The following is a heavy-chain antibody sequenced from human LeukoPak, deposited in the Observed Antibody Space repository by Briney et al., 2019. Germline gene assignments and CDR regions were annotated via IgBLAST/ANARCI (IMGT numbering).Heavy chain of an antibody. CDR1: GFTFSYDG. Sequence: GGSLRRSCAASGFTFSYDGMVSIRHAPGKGPERVTFIRYDGSEKYYADSVKGRFTVSRANYSNTVHLQMYSLRGEDTVLYYCASGVGTGRSGDNEEFWGQGTLVTVSS. CDR2: IRYDGSEK. CDR3: ASGVGTGRSGDNEEF. J-gene: IGHJ1*01. D-gene: IGHD1-14*01. V-gene: IGHV3-30*02.